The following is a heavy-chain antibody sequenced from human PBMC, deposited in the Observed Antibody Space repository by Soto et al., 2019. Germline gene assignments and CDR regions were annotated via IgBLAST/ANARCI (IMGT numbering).Heavy chain of an antibody. CDR1: GFAFSSYA. CDR3: APVPAASSYYNTDV. V-gene: IGHV3-23*01. Sequence: VGSLRLSCTASGFAFSSYAMNWVRQAPGKGLEWVSGIVDTGGRTFYADSVKGRFTISRDNAKNTLYLEMNSLRAEDTAIYYCAPVPAASSYYNTDVWGQGTTLTVSS. D-gene: IGHD2-2*01. CDR2: IVDTGGRT. J-gene: IGHJ6*02.